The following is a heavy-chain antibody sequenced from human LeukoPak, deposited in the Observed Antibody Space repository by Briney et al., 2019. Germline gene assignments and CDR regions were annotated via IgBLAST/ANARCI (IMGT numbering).Heavy chain of an antibody. CDR2: ISSSSSYI. V-gene: IGHV3-21*01. Sequence: GGSLRLSCAASGFTFSSYAMNWLRQAPGKGLEWVSSISSSSSYIYYADSVKGRFTISRDNAKNSLYLQMHSLEDEATADYYWARDSRSGSAVALDYWGQGTLVTVSS. CDR3: ARDSRSGSAVALDY. J-gene: IGHJ4*02. CDR1: GFTFSSYA. D-gene: IGHD3-10*01.